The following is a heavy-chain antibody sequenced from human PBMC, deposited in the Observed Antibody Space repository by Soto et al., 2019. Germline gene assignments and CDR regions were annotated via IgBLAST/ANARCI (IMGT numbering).Heavy chain of an antibody. CDR2: ISYDGSNK. CDR1: GFTFSSYA. D-gene: IGHD6-6*01. J-gene: IGHJ4*02. V-gene: IGHV3-30-3*01. CDR3: ARGSHVRQLVDKDFDY. Sequence: QVQLVESGGGVVQPGRSLRLSCAASGFTFSSYAMHWVRQAPGKGLEWVAVISYDGSNKYYADSVKGRFTISRDNSKNTLYLQMNSLRAEDTAVYYCARGSHVRQLVDKDFDYWGQGTLVTVS.